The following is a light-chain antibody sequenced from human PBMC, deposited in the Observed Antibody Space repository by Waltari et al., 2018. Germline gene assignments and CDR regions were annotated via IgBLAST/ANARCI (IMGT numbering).Light chain of an antibody. CDR3: CSYGGSYSFVV. CDR1: SSDVGGYNY. V-gene: IGLV2-11*01. CDR2: DVT. J-gene: IGLJ2*01. Sequence: QSALTQPRSVSGSPGQSVTIPCTGTSSDVGGYNYVPWYQQHPGKAPKLIIYDVTKRPSGVPDRFSGSKSGNTASLTISGLQAEDEADYYCCSYGGSYSFVVFGGGTKLTVL.